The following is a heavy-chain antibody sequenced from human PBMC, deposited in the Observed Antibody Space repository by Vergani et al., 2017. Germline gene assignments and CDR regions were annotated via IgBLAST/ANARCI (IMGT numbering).Heavy chain of an antibody. CDR1: GYTFTSYG. CDR3: ARESGSSWYGGPGYGMDV. D-gene: IGHD6-13*01. J-gene: IGHJ6*02. V-gene: IGHV1-18*01. CDR2: ISAYNGNT. Sequence: QVPLVQSGAAVKKPGASVKVSCKASGYTFTSYGISWVRQAPGQGLEWMGWISAYNGNTNYAQKLQGRVTMTTDTSTSTAYMELRSLRSDDTAVYYCARESGSSWYGGPGYGMDVWGQGTTVTVSS.